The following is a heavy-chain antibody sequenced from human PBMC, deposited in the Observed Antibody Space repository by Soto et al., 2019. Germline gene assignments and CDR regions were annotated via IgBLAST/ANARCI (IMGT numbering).Heavy chain of an antibody. D-gene: IGHD3-16*01. Sequence: LSLTCTVSGGSISSYYWSWIRQPPGKGLEWIGYIYYSGSTNYNPSLKSRVTISVDTSKNQFSLKLSSVTAADTAVYYCAREGGESSDGLYYFDSWGQGSLVTVSS. J-gene: IGHJ4*02. CDR3: AREGGESSDGLYYFDS. V-gene: IGHV4-59*01. CDR2: IYYSGST. CDR1: GGSISSYY.